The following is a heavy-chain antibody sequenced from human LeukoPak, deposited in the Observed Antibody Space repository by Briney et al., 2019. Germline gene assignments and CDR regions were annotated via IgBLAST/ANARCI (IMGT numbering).Heavy chain of an antibody. J-gene: IGHJ3*02. CDR2: IIPILGIT. Sequence: ASVKVSCKASGDTFSSYTISWVRQAPGQGLEWMGKIIPILGITNYAQKFQGRVTITADKSTTTAYMELSSLRSEDTAVYYCARGDFWSGYNDAFDIWGQGTMVTVSS. CDR3: ARGDFWSGYNDAFDI. V-gene: IGHV1-69*02. D-gene: IGHD3-3*01. CDR1: GDTFSSYT.